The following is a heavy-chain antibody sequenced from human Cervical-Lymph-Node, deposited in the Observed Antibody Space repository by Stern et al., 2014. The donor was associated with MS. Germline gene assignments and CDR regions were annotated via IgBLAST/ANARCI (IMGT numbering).Heavy chain of an antibody. CDR3: ARRQPTRHGSWYLGLFDY. CDR1: GYTFTSYA. V-gene: IGHV7-4-1*02. J-gene: IGHJ4*02. CDR2: INTNTGNQ. Sequence: VQLVESGSELKKPGASVKVSCKASGYTFTSYAMNWVRQAPGRGLEWMGLINTNTGNQTYAQGFTGRFVFSLDTSVSTAYLQISSLKAEDTAVYYCARRQPTRHGSWYLGLFDYWGQGTLVTVSS. D-gene: IGHD6-13*01.